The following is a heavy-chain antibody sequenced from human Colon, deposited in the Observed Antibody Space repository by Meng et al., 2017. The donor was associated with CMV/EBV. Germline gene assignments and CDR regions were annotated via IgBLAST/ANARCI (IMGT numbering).Heavy chain of an antibody. CDR2: IYYSGST. CDR3: ARVRITMIVDD. J-gene: IGHJ4*02. D-gene: IGHD3-22*01. CDR1: GGSISSSSYY. V-gene: IGHV4-39*01. Sequence: GSLRLSCTVSGGSISSSSYYWGWIRQPPGKGLEWNGSIYYSGSTYYNPSLKSRVTISVDTSKNQFSLKLSSVTAADTAVYYCARVRITMIVDDWGQGTLVTVSS.